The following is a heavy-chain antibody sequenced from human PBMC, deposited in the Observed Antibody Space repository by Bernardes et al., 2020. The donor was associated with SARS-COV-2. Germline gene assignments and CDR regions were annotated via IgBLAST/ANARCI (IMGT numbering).Heavy chain of an antibody. V-gene: IGHV1-2*04. CDR3: ARDASPYSRRIDAFDI. CDR1: GYTFTGYY. Sequence: ASVKVSCKASGYTFTGYYMHWVRQAPGQGLEWMGWINPNSGGTNYAQKFQGWVTMTRDTSISTAYMELSRLRSDDTAVYYCARDASPYSRRIDAFDIWGQGTMVTVSS. J-gene: IGHJ3*02. D-gene: IGHD3-22*01. CDR2: INPNSGGT.